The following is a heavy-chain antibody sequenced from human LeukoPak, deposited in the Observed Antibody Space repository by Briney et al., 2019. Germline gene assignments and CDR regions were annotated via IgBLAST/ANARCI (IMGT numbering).Heavy chain of an antibody. CDR2: IYYSGSP. J-gene: IGHJ5*02. CDR1: GGSMSSYY. CDR3: ARGYCSSASCYWDNWFDP. D-gene: IGHD2-2*01. Sequence: SETLSLTCNVSGGSMSSYYWNWIRQPPGKGLEWIGYIYYSGSPTYNPSLQSRVTISVDTSKNQFSLKLSSVTAADTAVYYCARGYCSSASCYWDNWFDPWGQGTLVTVSS. V-gene: IGHV4-59*08.